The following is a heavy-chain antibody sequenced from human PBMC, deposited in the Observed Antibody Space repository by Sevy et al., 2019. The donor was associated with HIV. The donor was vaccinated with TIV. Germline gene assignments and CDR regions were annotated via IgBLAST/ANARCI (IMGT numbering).Heavy chain of an antibody. CDR1: GGSISYYH. J-gene: IGHJ4*02. D-gene: IGHD2-21*02. V-gene: IGHV4-59*13. Sequence: SETLSLTCIVSGGSISYYHWTWIRHSPGKGLEWIGYVYYEGSTEYNPPVKSRVTMSVDTSKNQFSLKMRSVTAADTAVYYCARIGNCGGDCYSFDYWGQGTLVTVSS. CDR2: VYYEGST. CDR3: ARIGNCGGDCYSFDY.